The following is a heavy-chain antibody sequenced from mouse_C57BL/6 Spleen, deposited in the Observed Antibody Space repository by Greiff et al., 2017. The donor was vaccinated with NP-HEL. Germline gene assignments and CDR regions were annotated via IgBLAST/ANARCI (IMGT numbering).Heavy chain of an antibody. Sequence: DVQLVESEGGLVQPGSSMKLSCTASGFTFSDYYMAWVRQVPEKGLEWVANINYDGSSTYYLDSLKSRFIISRDNAKNILYLQMSSLKSEDTATYYCARGPHLAYWGQGTLVTVSA. D-gene: IGHD6-1*01. CDR1: GFTFSDYY. J-gene: IGHJ3*01. V-gene: IGHV5-16*01. CDR2: INYDGSST. CDR3: ARGPHLAY.